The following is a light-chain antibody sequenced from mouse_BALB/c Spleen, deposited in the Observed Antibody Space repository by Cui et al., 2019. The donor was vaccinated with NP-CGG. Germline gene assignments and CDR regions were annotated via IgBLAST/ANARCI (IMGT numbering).Light chain of an antibody. Sequence: AVVTQESALTTSPGETVTLTCRSSTGAVTPYNYANWVQEKPNHLLPGLIGGTNNRAPGVPARFSGSLIGDKAVLTITGAQTEDEAVYFCALWYSNHWVFGGGTKLAVL. CDR2: GTN. CDR1: TGAVTPYNY. V-gene: IGLV1*01. J-gene: IGLJ1*01. CDR3: ALWYSNHWV.